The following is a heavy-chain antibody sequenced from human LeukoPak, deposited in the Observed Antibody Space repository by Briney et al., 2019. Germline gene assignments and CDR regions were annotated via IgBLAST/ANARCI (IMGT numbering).Heavy chain of an antibody. Sequence: GGSLRLSCAASGLTVSSNYMSWVRQAPGKGLEWVSYITSNSGYIYYADSMKGRFTISRDNAKNSLNLQMNSLRAKDTAVYYCARVRIAPYAWATDFDSWGQGILVTVSS. CDR3: ARVRIAPYAWATDFDS. CDR2: ITSNSGYI. J-gene: IGHJ4*02. CDR1: GLTVSSNY. D-gene: IGHD1-14*01. V-gene: IGHV3-21*06.